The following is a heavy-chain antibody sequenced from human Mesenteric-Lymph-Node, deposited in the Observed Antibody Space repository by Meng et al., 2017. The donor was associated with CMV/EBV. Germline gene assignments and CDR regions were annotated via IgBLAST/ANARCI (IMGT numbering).Heavy chain of an antibody. J-gene: IGHJ4*02. Sequence: VEAQESGPGLVKPSETLSLTCIVSVVSVTSGAYHWSWIRQSPGKGLEWIGYIYGTGITIYNPSLKSRVTILLETSKNQFSLKLNSVTTADTAVYYCAKSRSSTPGIVDDWGQGTLVTVSS. D-gene: IGHD2/OR15-2a*01. V-gene: IGHV4-61*08. CDR2: IYGTGIT. CDR3: AKSRSSTPGIVDD. CDR1: VVSVTSGAYH.